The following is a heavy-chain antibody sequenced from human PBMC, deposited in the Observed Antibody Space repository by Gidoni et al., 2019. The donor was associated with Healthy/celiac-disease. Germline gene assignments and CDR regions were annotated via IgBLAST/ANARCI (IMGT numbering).Heavy chain of an antibody. V-gene: IGHV4-61*02. CDR2: IYTSGST. CDR3: ARWIQLWLSAFDI. J-gene: IGHJ3*02. CDR1: GGSISSGSYY. D-gene: IGHD5-18*01. Sequence: QVQLQESGPGLVKPSQTLSLTCTVSGGSISSGSYYWSWIRQPAGKGLEWIGRIYTSGSTNYNPSLKSRVTISVDTSKNQFSLKLSSVTAADTAVYYCARWIQLWLSAFDIWGQGTMVTVSS.